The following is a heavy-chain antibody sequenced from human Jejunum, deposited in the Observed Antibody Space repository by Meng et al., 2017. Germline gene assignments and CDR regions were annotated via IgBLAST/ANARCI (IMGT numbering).Heavy chain of an antibody. CDR1: GGSITSSNW. J-gene: IGHJ4*02. CDR3: SRFDISTAGRGDY. CDR2: SFHSGST. V-gene: IGHV4-4*02. D-gene: IGHD6-13*01. Sequence: QGSRPGSVKPSCPLTLTLAVSGGSITSSNWLSWVRQPPGKGLVWIGESFHSGSTNYNLPLKSRVTISVDKSKNQFSLKVTSVTAADTATYYCSRFDISTAGRGDYWGQGTLVTVSS.